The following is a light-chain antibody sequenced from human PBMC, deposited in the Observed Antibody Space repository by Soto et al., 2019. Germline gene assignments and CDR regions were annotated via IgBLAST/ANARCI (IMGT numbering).Light chain of an antibody. J-gene: IGLJ3*02. CDR1: SNDVGYYNY. CDR2: EVT. V-gene: IGLV2-14*01. CDR3: SSYTTAYTQV. Sequence: QSALSQPASVSGSPGQSITTSCTGTSNDVGYYNYVSWYQQHPGQAPKLMISEVTTRPSGVSDRFSGSKSGNTASLTISRLQAEDEAHYCCSSYTTAYTQVFGGGTKLTVL.